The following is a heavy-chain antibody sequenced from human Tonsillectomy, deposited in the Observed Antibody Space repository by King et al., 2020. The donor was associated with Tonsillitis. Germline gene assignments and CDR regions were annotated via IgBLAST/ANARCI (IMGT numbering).Heavy chain of an antibody. Sequence: VQLVESGGGLVKPGGSLRLSCAASGFTFSDYYMSWIRQAPGKGLEGVSYISSSGSTIYYADSVKGRFTIPRDNAKNSLYLQMNSLRAEATAVYYCARERITMIVVVNDAFDIWGQGTMVTVSS. CDR1: GFTFSDYY. D-gene: IGHD3-22*01. CDR2: ISSSGSTI. J-gene: IGHJ3*02. CDR3: ARERITMIVVVNDAFDI. V-gene: IGHV3-11*01.